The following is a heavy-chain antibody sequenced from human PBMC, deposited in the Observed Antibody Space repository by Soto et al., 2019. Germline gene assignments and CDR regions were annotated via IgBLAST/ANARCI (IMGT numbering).Heavy chain of an antibody. D-gene: IGHD2-21*02. CDR2: IKQDGSEK. V-gene: IGHV3-7*05. CDR3: ARAYCAGDCYSDY. Sequence: EVQVVESGGGLVPPGGSLRLSCAASGFTFSSYWMNWVRQAPGKGLEWVANIKQDGSEKYYVDSVKGRFTISRDNVKNSLYLQMNGLRAEDTAVYYCARAYCAGDCYSDYWGQGTLVTVSS. J-gene: IGHJ4*02. CDR1: GFTFSSYW.